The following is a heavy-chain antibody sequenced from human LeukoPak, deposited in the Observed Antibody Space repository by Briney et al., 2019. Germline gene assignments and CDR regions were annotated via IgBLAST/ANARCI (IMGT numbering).Heavy chain of an antibody. V-gene: IGHV3-74*01. CDR2: IIGDGSVT. CDR1: GVTFSGSW. CDR3: ARFVMVTAGDY. D-gene: IGHD2-21*02. Sequence: GGSLRLSCAASGVTFSGSWMHWGRQTPGKGLVGVSRIIGDGSVTSYADSVKGRFTISRDNAKNTVYLQMNSLRDEDTAVYYCARFVMVTAGDYWGQGTLVTVSS. J-gene: IGHJ4*02.